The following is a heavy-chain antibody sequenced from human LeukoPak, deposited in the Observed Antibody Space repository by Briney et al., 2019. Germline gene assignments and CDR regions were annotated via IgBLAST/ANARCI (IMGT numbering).Heavy chain of an antibody. J-gene: IGHJ4*02. Sequence: GGTLRLSRAASGFTFGTHGMSWVRQAPGKGLEWDSSISGSGGRTNYADSVKGRFTISRDISKNTLYLQMNSLRAEDTAVYYCARRAGGYSHPYDYWGQGILVTVSS. CDR2: ISGSGGRT. CDR3: ARRAGGYSHPYDY. V-gene: IGHV3-23*01. D-gene: IGHD4-23*01. CDR1: GFTFGTHG.